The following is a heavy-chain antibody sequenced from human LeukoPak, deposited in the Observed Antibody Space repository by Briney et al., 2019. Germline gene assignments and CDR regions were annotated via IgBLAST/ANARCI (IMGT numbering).Heavy chain of an antibody. J-gene: IGHJ4*02. Sequence: GGSLRLSCAASGFTFSSYWMSWVRQAPGKGLEWVSSISSSSSYIYYADSVKGRFTISRDNAKNSLYLQMNSLRAEDTAVYYCARAWSGRSRDGYNWIWGTLDYWGQGTLVTVSS. V-gene: IGHV3-21*01. CDR2: ISSSSSYI. CDR1: GFTFSSYW. CDR3: ARAWSGRSRDGYNWIWGTLDY. D-gene: IGHD5-24*01.